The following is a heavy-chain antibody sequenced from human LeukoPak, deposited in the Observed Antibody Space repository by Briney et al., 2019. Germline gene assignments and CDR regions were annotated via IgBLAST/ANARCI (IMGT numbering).Heavy chain of an antibody. CDR2: ISPSDDNT. D-gene: IGHD3-10*01. Sequence: ASVKVSCKASGYNFTTYEITWVRQAPGQGVERMGWISPSDDNTNLAQKFQGRLTMTTTTFTSTAYMELTSLRSDDTAVYYCARVPSYYGSGRGVMDVWGQGTTVTVAS. J-gene: IGHJ6*02. CDR3: ARVPSYYGSGRGVMDV. CDR1: GYNFTTYE. V-gene: IGHV1-18*01.